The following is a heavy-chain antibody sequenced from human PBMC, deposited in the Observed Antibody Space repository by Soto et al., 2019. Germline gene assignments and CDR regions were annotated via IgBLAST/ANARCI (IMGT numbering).Heavy chain of an antibody. J-gene: IGHJ4*02. CDR3: ARDNARGLPPHDYAKS. D-gene: IGHD4-17*01. CDR1: GFTFSSYG. CDR2: LWYDGSNK. Sequence: GGSLRLSCAASGFTFSSYGMHWVRQAPGKGLEWVAVLWYDGSNKYYADSVKGRFTISRDNSKNTLYLQMNSLRAEDTAVYYCARDNARGLPPHDYAKSWGQGTLVTVSS. V-gene: IGHV3-33*01.